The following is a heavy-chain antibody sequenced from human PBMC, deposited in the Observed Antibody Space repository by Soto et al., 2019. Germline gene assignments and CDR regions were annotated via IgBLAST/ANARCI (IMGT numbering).Heavy chain of an antibody. J-gene: IGHJ4*02. Sequence: GESPKISCKGSGYSFTSYWIGWVRQMPGKGLEWMGIIYPGDSDPRYSPSFQCQVTISADKSISTAYLQWRSLKASHPAMYYCAIPPSLGSWFDYWGQGTPVTVSS. CDR2: IYPGDSDP. D-gene: IGHD1-26*01. CDR1: GYSFTSYW. V-gene: IGHV5-51*01. CDR3: AIPPSLGSWFDY.